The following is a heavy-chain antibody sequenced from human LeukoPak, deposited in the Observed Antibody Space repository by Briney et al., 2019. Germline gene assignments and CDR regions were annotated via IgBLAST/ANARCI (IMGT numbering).Heavy chain of an antibody. CDR3: AREGASSSLDY. J-gene: IGHJ4*02. Sequence: SETLSLTCAVSGYSISSSNWWGWIRQPPGKGLEWIGYIYYSGSTYYNPSLKSRVTMSVDTSKNQFSLKLSSVTAVDTAVYYCAREGASSSLDYWGQGTLVTVSS. D-gene: IGHD6-6*01. CDR1: GYSISSSNW. CDR2: IYYSGST. V-gene: IGHV4-28*03.